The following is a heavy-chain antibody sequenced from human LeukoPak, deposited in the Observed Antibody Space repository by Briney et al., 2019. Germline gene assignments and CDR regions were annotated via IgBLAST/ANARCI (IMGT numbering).Heavy chain of an antibody. CDR1: GGTFSSYA. V-gene: IGHV1-69*10. CDR2: IIPILGIA. J-gene: IGHJ4*02. CDR3: ARGGVVRGVIIPFDY. D-gene: IGHD3-10*01. Sequence: SVKVSCKASGGTFSSYAISWVRQAPGQGLEWMGGIIPILGIANYAQKFQGRVTITADKSTSTAYMELSSLRSEDTAVYYCARGGVVRGVIIPFDYWGQGTLVTVSS.